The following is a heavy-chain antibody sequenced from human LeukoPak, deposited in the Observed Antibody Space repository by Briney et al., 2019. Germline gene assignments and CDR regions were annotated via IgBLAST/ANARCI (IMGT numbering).Heavy chain of an antibody. D-gene: IGHD1-14*01. Sequence: PGGSLRLSCAASGFTFDDYTMHWVRQAPGKGLEWVSRIKRDGSSPAYADSVKGRFTISRDNAKNTLYLQMNSLRAEDTAVYYCAALDNGRDYWGQGTLVTVSS. V-gene: IGHV3-74*01. CDR3: AALDNGRDY. CDR2: IKRDGSSP. J-gene: IGHJ4*02. CDR1: GFTFDDYT.